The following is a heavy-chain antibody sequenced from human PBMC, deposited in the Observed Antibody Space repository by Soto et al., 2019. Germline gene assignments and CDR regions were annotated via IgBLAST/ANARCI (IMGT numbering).Heavy chain of an antibody. CDR2: IYPGDSDT. J-gene: IGHJ6*02. V-gene: IGHV5-51*01. CDR3: ARHKGAAAGTLGVGMDV. Sequence: PGESLKISCKGSGYRFNNYWIGWVRQMPGKGLEWMGIIYPGDSDTRYSPSFQGQVTISADKSISTAYLQWSSLKASDTAMYYCARHKGAAAGTLGVGMDVWGQGTTVTVSS. D-gene: IGHD6-13*01. CDR1: GYRFNNYW.